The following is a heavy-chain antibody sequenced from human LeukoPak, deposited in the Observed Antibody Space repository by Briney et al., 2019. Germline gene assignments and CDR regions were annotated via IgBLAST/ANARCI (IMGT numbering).Heavy chain of an antibody. Sequence: GGSLRLSCAASAPSFSTYSMNWVRQAPGKGLEWVSSISSSSSYIYYADSVKGRFTIFRDNAKNSLYLQMNSLRADDTAVYYCGRGMGITMIDYWGQGTLVTVSS. D-gene: IGHD3-22*01. J-gene: IGHJ4*02. CDR2: ISSSSSYI. CDR3: GRGMGITMIDY. CDR1: APSFSTYS. V-gene: IGHV3-21*01.